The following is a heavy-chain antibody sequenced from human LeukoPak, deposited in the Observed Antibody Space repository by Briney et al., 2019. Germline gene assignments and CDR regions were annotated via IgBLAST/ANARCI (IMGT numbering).Heavy chain of an antibody. CDR3: AKDLLG. CDR1: GFTFTNYG. D-gene: IGHD1-26*01. J-gene: IGHJ4*02. CDR2: IGTAGDT. V-gene: IGHV3-13*01. Sequence: PGGSLRLSCAASGFTFTNYGMHWVRQAIGKGLEWVSGIGTAGDTYYPGSVKGRFTISRENAKNSMYLQMNSLRAGDTAVYYCAKDLLGWGQGTLVTVSS.